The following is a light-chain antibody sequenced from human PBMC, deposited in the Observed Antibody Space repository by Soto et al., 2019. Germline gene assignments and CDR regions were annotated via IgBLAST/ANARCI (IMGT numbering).Light chain of an antibody. J-gene: IGKJ3*01. Sequence: DIVLTQSPATLSLSPGERATLSCRASQSVSSYLVWFQQKPGQAPRLLIYDASTRATGIPARFSGSGSGTDFTLTISSLEPEDFAVYYCQQRCNWPLTFGPGTKVDIK. CDR3: QQRCNWPLT. CDR2: DAS. V-gene: IGKV3-11*01. CDR1: QSVSSY.